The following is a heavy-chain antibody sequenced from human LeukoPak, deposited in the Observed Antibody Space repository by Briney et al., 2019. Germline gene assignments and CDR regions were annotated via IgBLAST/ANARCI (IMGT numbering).Heavy chain of an antibody. V-gene: IGHV3-7*01. J-gene: IGHJ3*01. D-gene: IGHD2-2*01. CDR3: ARDQGYCTSASCRGDAFYV. Sequence: GGSLRLSCAASGFTFSNYWMSWVRQAPGKGLEWVAKIKQDGSVKYYVDSVKGRFTISRDNAKNSLSLQMNSLRAEDTAVYYCARDQGYCTSASCRGDAFYVWGQGSMISVSS. CDR2: IKQDGSVK. CDR1: GFTFSNYW.